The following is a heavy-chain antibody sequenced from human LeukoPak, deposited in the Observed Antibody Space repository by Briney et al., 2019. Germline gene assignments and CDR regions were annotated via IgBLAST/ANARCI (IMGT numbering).Heavy chain of an antibody. V-gene: IGHV1-8*01. CDR2: MNPNSGNT. Sequence: ASVKVSCKASGYTFTSYDINWVRQATGQGLEWMGWMNPNSGNTGYAQKFQGRVTMTRNTSISTAYMELSSLRSDDTAVYYRARAHHSSNWDLFDYWGQGTLVTVSS. CDR3: ARAHHSSNWDLFDY. D-gene: IGHD6-13*01. J-gene: IGHJ4*02. CDR1: GYTFTSYD.